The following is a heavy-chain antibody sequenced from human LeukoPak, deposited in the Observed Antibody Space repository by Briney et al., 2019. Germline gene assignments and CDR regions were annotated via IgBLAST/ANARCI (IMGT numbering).Heavy chain of an antibody. J-gene: IGHJ4*02. V-gene: IGHV6-1*01. CDR2: TYYRSKWYN. D-gene: IGHD6-19*01. CDR1: GDSVSSNSAA. Sequence: SQTLSLTCAISGDSVSSNSAAWNWIRQSPSRGLEWLGRTYYRSKWYNDYAVSVKSRITINPDTSKNQFSLRLNSVTPEDTAVYYCARERRRCIAVAGVDYWGQGTLVTVSS. CDR3: ARERRRCIAVAGVDY.